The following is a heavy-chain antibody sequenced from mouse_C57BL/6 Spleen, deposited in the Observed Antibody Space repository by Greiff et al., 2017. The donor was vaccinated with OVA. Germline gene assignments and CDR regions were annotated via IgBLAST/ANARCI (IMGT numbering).Heavy chain of an antibody. CDR1: GYAFSSSW. Sequence: LQESGPELVKPGASVKISCKASGYAFSSSWMNWVKQRHGKGLEWIGRIYPGDGDTNYNGKFKGKATLTADKSSSTAYMQLSSLTSEDSAVYFCARVYYDYDLDYFDYWGQGTTLTVSS. D-gene: IGHD2-4*01. V-gene: IGHV1-82*01. CDR3: ARVYYDYDLDYFDY. J-gene: IGHJ2*01. CDR2: IYPGDGDT.